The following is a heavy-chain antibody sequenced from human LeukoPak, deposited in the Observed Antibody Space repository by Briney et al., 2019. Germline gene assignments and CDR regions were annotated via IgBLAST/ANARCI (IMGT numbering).Heavy chain of an antibody. V-gene: IGHV3-74*01. J-gene: IGHJ2*01. D-gene: IGHD1-7*01. Sequence: GGSLRLSCAASGFTFSSSWMHWVRQGPGKGLVWVARMNADGRTINYADSVKGRFTVSRDNAKNTLYLQMNSLRTEDAAVYYCARAGNYYFDLWGRGAQVTVSS. CDR3: ARAGNYYFDL. CDR1: GFTFSSSW. CDR2: MNADGRTI.